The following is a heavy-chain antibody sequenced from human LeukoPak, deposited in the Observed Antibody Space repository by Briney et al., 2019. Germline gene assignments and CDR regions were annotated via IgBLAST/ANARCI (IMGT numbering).Heavy chain of an antibody. CDR3: ERVWGNDVPVAFDI. J-gene: IGHJ3*02. Sequence: SVKVSCKASGGTFSSYAISWVRQAPGQGLEWMGGIIPIFGTANYAQKFQGRVTITADESTSTAYMELSSLRSEDTAVYYCERVWGNDVPVAFDIWGQGTMVTVSS. V-gene: IGHV1-69*13. D-gene: IGHD3-16*01. CDR1: GGTFSSYA. CDR2: IIPIFGTA.